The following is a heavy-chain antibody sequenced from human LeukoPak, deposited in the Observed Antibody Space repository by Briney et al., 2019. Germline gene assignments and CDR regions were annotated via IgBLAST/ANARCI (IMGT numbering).Heavy chain of an antibody. Sequence: GGSLRLSCAASGFTFSDYYMSWIRQAPGKGLEWVSYISSSGSTIYYADSVKGRFTISRDNAKNSLYLQMNNLRAEDTAVYYCARVATVTRNGAFDIWGQGTMVTVSS. D-gene: IGHD4-11*01. CDR3: ARVATVTRNGAFDI. CDR1: GFTFSDYY. CDR2: ISSSGSTI. J-gene: IGHJ3*02. V-gene: IGHV3-11*04.